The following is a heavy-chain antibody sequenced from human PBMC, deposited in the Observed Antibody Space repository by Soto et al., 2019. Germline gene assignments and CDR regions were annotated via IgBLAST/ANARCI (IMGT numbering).Heavy chain of an antibody. CDR1: GFTFSTYW. J-gene: IGHJ4*02. D-gene: IGHD6-13*01. CDR2: IKQDGSQK. CDR3: ARDEVRSSWAL. V-gene: IGHV3-7*01. Sequence: GGSLRLSCAASGFTFSTYWMSWVRQAPGKGLEWVANIKQDGSQKFYADFVRGRFTISRDNAENSLYLQMNGLRAEDTAVYYCARDEVRSSWALWGQGTLVTVSS.